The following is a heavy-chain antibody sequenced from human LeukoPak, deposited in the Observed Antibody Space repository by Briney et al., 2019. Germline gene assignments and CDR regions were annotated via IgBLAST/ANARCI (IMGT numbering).Heavy chain of an antibody. Sequence: GGSLRLSCAASGFTFSSYWMSWVRQAPGKGLEWVANIKQDGSEKYYVDSVKGRFAISRDNAKNSLYLQMSSLRVEDTAVYYCAREGMVRGVPDAFDLWGQGTMVTVSS. D-gene: IGHD3-10*01. V-gene: IGHV3-7*01. J-gene: IGHJ3*01. CDR3: AREGMVRGVPDAFDL. CDR1: GFTFSSYW. CDR2: IKQDGSEK.